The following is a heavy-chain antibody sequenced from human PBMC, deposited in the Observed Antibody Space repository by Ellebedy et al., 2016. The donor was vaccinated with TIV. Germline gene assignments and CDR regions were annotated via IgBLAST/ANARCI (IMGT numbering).Heavy chain of an antibody. Sequence: GESLKISXAASGFTFSSYAMHWVRQAPGKGLEWVAVISYDGSNNYYADSVKGRFTISRDNSKNRLYLQMQSLRAEDTAVYYCARDRIGYCGSTSCYTDGFDIWGQGIMVTVSS. V-gene: IGHV3-30-3*01. D-gene: IGHD2-2*02. J-gene: IGHJ3*02. CDR3: ARDRIGYCGSTSCYTDGFDI. CDR2: ISYDGSNN. CDR1: GFTFSSYA.